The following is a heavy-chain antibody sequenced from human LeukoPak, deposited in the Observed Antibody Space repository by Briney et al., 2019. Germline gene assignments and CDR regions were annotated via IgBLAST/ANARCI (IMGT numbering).Heavy chain of an antibody. CDR2: IYYSGST. J-gene: IGHJ2*01. CDR1: GGSISSYY. V-gene: IGHV4-59*08. CDR3: ARQPRGIHGYFDL. Sequence: SETLSLTCNVSGGSISSYYWSWIRQPPGKGLEWIGYIYYSGSTNYNPSLKSRVTISVDTSKSQFSLTLSSVTAADTAVYYCARQPRGIHGYFDLWGRGTLVTVSS. D-gene: IGHD1-14*01.